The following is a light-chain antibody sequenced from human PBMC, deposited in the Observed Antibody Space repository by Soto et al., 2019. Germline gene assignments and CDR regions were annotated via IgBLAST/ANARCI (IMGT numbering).Light chain of an antibody. CDR1: QTVDSNY. V-gene: IGKV3-20*01. CDR3: QQYGNSLYT. Sequence: IVLTQSPATLSLSPGERAILYCRASQTVDSNYLTWYQQKPGQTPRLLIYDASSRATGIPDRFSGSGSGTDFTLTISRLEAEDFAVYYCQQYGNSLYTFGQGTKLEIK. J-gene: IGKJ2*01. CDR2: DAS.